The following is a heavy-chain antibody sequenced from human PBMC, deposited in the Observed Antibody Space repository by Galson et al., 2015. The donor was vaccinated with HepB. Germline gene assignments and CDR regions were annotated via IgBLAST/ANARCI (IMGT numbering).Heavy chain of an antibody. Sequence: SLRLSCAASGFTFSSYAKHWVRQAPGKGLEWVAVISYEGSNKYYADSVKGRFTISRDNSKNTLYLQMNSLRAEDTAVYYCAREGAAASPDYWGQGTLVTVSS. D-gene: IGHD6-13*01. V-gene: IGHV3-30*04. J-gene: IGHJ4*02. CDR2: ISYEGSNK. CDR3: AREGAAASPDY. CDR1: GFTFSSYA.